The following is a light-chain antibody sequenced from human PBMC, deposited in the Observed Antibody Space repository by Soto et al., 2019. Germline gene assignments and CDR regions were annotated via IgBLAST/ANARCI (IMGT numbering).Light chain of an antibody. CDR2: EVN. Sequence: QSALTQPPSASGSPGQSVTISCTGTSSDVGGYKYVSWYQQHPGKAPILMIFEVNKRPPGVPDRFSGSKSGNTASLTVSGLQAEDEADYYCSSYAGINNLGVFGTGTKLTVL. V-gene: IGLV2-8*01. CDR3: SSYAGINNLGV. J-gene: IGLJ1*01. CDR1: SSDVGGYKY.